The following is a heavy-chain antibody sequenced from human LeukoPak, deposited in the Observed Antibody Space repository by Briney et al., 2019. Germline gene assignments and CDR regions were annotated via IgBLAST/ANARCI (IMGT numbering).Heavy chain of an antibody. V-gene: IGHV3-20*04. CDR3: ARENLADYYDSSGYFDY. Sequence: GGSLRLSCAASGFTFDDYGMSWVRQAPGKGLEWVSGINWNGGSTGYADSAKGRFTISRDNAKNSLYLQMNSLRAEDTALYYCARENLADYYDSSGYFDYWGQGTLVTVSS. J-gene: IGHJ4*02. CDR1: GFTFDDYG. D-gene: IGHD3-22*01. CDR2: INWNGGST.